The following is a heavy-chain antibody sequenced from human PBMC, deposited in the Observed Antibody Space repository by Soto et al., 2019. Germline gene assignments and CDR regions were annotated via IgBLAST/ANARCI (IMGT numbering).Heavy chain of an antibody. CDR1: GGSITSGGYS. V-gene: IGHV4-30-2*01. CDR3: SRLRSGSYVLDF. Sequence: SETLSLTCAVSGGSITSGGYSWSWIRQPPGKGLEWIGYIYPSGATYYNPSLKSRVTISVDRSKNQFSLILSSVTAADTAVYYFSRLRSGSYVLDFWGQGTLVTVSS. D-gene: IGHD1-26*01. J-gene: IGHJ4*02. CDR2: IYPSGAT.